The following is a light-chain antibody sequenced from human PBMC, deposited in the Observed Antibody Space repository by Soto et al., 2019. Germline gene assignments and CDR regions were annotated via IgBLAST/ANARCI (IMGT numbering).Light chain of an antibody. CDR3: QKYNSAPHT. CDR2: AAS. CDR1: QGISNY. J-gene: IGKJ2*01. V-gene: IGKV1-27*01. Sequence: DIPMTQSPSSLSASVGDRVTITCRASQGISNYLAWYQQKPGKVPKLLIYAASTLHSGVPSRFSGSGSGTDFTLTISSRQPEDVATYYCQKYNSAPHTFGQGTKLEIK.